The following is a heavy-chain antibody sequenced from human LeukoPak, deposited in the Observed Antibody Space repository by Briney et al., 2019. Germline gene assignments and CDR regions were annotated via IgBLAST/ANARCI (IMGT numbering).Heavy chain of an antibody. V-gene: IGHV3-23*01. CDR2: ISDSGGST. CDR3: AKELAYAYYFDV. D-gene: IGHD1-1*01. CDR1: GFTFSHYA. Sequence: AGGSLRLSCAASGFTFSHYAMSWVRQAPGKGLEWVSGISDSGGSTYYADSAKGRFTVSRDNSKNTLYLQMTSLRVEDTAVYYCAKELAYAYYFDVWGKGTTVTVSS. J-gene: IGHJ6*03.